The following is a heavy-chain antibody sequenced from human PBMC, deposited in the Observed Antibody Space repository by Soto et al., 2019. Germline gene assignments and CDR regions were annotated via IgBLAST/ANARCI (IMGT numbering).Heavy chain of an antibody. V-gene: IGHV4-59*01. D-gene: IGHD2-8*01. Sequence: SETLSLTCTVSGGSISSYYWSWIRQPPGKGLEWIGYIYYSGSTNYNPSLKSRVTISVDTSKNQFSLKLSSVTAADTAVYYCASTMYATPFDYWGQGTLVTVSS. CDR1: GGSISSYY. J-gene: IGHJ4*02. CDR2: IYYSGST. CDR3: ASTMYATPFDY.